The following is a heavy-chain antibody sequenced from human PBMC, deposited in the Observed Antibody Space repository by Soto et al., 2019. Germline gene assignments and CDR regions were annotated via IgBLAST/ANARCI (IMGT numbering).Heavy chain of an antibody. J-gene: IGHJ3*02. CDR3: ASSLLGRVFFDI. D-gene: IGHD3-10*01. CDR1: GFTFSSYE. CDR2: ISSSGSTI. V-gene: IGHV3-48*03. Sequence: GGSLRLSCAASGFTFSSYEMNWVRQAPGKGLEWVSYISSSGSTIYYADSVKGRFTISRNNAKNSLYLQMNSLRAEDTAVYYCASSLLGRVFFDIWGQGTMVTVS.